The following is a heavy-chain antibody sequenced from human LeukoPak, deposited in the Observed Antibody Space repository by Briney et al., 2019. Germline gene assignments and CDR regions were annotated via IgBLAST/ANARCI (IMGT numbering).Heavy chain of an antibody. Sequence: SWVRQAPGKGLEWVSGISGSGGNTYYADSVKGRFTISRDNSKNTLCLQMNGLRAEDTAVYYCAKVHWRYCSGGSCSYYYGMDVWGQGTTVTVSS. D-gene: IGHD2-15*01. CDR3: AKVHWRYCSGGSCSYYYGMDV. V-gene: IGHV3-23*01. CDR2: ISGSGGNT. J-gene: IGHJ6*02.